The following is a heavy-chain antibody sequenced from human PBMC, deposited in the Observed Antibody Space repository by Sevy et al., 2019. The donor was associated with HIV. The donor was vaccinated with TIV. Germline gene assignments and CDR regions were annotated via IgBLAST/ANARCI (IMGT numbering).Heavy chain of an antibody. CDR2: INWNGGSI. CDR3: ERGGNYYGAGSYWDAFDI. CDR1: GFTFDDYG. D-gene: IGHD3-10*01. V-gene: IGHV3-20*04. J-gene: IGHJ3*02. Sequence: GGSLRLSCAASGFTFDDYGMSWVRQAPGKGLEWVSGINWNGGSIGYADSVKGRFTISRDNAKNSLYLQMNRLRAEDTAVYYSERGGNYYGAGSYWDAFDIWGQRTMVTVSS.